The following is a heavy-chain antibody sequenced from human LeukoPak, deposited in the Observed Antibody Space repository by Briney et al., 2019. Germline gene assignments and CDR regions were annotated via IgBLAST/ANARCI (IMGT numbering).Heavy chain of an antibody. V-gene: IGHV1-18*01. CDR1: GYTFTSYG. Sequence: ASVKVSCKASGYTFTSYGISWVRQAPGQGLEWMGWISAYNGNTNYAQKFQGRVTMTRDTSISTAYMELSRLRSDDTAVYYCARDRVLWFGEFDAFDIWGQGTMVTVSS. J-gene: IGHJ3*02. CDR3: ARDRVLWFGEFDAFDI. D-gene: IGHD3-10*01. CDR2: ISAYNGNT.